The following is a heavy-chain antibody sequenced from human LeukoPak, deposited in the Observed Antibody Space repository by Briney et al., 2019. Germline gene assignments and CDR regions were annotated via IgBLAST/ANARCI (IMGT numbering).Heavy chain of an antibody. CDR2: IYYSGST. V-gene: IGHV4-59*01. CDR3: AREGPSGWADY. CDR1: GGSISSYY. D-gene: IGHD6-19*01. Sequence: PSETLSLTCTVSGGSISSYYWSWIRQPPGKGLEWIGYIYYSGSTNYNPSLKSRVTISVDTSKNQFSLKLSSVTAADTAVYYCAREGPSGWADYWGQGTLVTVSS. J-gene: IGHJ4*02.